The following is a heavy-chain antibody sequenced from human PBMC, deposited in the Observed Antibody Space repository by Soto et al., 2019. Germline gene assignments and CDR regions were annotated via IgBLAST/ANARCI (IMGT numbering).Heavy chain of an antibody. J-gene: IGHJ5*02. D-gene: IGHD6-13*01. Sequence: GGSLRLSCAASGFTFSSYSMNWVRQAPGKGLEWVSSISSSSSYIYYADSVKGRFTISRDNAKNSLYLQMNSLRAEDTAVYYCAREVRYSSRTFWFDPWGQGTLVTVAS. CDR2: ISSSSSYI. V-gene: IGHV3-21*01. CDR1: GFTFSSYS. CDR3: AREVRYSSRTFWFDP.